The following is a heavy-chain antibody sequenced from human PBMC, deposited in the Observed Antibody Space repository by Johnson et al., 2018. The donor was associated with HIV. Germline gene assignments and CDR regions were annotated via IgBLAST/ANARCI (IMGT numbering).Heavy chain of an antibody. Sequence: VLLVESGGGLVKPGDSLRLSCTASGFRFSNAWMGWVRQAPGKGLEWLGRIKSKTGGGTTSYAAPVKGRFTISRDDSKDTGYLHMNSLKVDDTAVYYCARAERSSSGVDAFDIWGQGTMVTVSS. J-gene: IGHJ3*02. D-gene: IGHD6-6*01. CDR3: ARAERSSSGVDAFDI. CDR1: GFRFSNAW. V-gene: IGHV3-15*01. CDR2: IKSKTGGGTT.